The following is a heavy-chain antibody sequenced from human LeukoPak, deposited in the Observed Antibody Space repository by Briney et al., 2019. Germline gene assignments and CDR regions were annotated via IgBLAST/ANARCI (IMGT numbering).Heavy chain of an antibody. J-gene: IGHJ3*02. CDR2: IHQNGDST. CDR1: GFMFDDYG. Sequence: TGGSLRLSCAASGFMFDDYGMSWVRQGPGKGLEWVSAIHQNGDSTGYADSVKGRFTISRDNAKNSLYLQMNSLRAEDTAFYYCARDHKGGDGADAFDIWGHGTMVTVSS. V-gene: IGHV3-20*04. CDR3: ARDHKGGDGADAFDI. D-gene: IGHD5-24*01.